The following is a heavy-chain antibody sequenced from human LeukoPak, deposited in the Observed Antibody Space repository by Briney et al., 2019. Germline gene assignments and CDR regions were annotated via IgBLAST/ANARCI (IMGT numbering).Heavy chain of an antibody. V-gene: IGHV4-59*01. Sequence: SETLSLTSTVSGGSISSYYWSWIRQPPGKGLEWIGYIYYSGSTNYNPSLKSRVTISVDTSKNQFSLKLSSVTAADTAVYYCARAHSFWTSFDYWGKGTLVTVSS. CDR3: ARAHSFWTSFDY. CDR1: GGSISSYY. J-gene: IGHJ4*02. CDR2: IYYSGST. D-gene: IGHD1-1*01.